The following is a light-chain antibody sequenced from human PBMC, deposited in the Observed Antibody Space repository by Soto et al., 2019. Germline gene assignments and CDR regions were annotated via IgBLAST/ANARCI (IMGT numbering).Light chain of an antibody. CDR2: GNS. Sequence: QPVLTQPPSVSGAPGQRVTISCTGSSSNIGAGYDVHWYQQLPGTAPKLLIYGNSNRPSGVPDRFSGSKSGTSASLAITGLQAEDEADYYDSSLSARVFGGGTKLTVL. CDR3: SSLSARV. J-gene: IGLJ3*02. CDR1: SSNIGAGYD. V-gene: IGLV1-40*01.